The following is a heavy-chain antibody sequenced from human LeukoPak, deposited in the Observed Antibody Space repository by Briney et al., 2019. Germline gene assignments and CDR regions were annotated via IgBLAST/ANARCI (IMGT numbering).Heavy chain of an antibody. CDR3: ARGGPYYDFWSGYYAITFDP. CDR2: IWYDGSNK. J-gene: IGHJ5*02. Sequence: PGGSLRLSCAASGSTFSSYGMHWVRQAPGKGLEWVAVIWYDGSNKYYADSVKGRFTISRDNSKNTLYLQMNSLRAEDTAVYYCARGGPYYDFWSGYYAITFDPWGQGTLVTVSS. CDR1: GSTFSSYG. V-gene: IGHV3-33*01. D-gene: IGHD3-3*01.